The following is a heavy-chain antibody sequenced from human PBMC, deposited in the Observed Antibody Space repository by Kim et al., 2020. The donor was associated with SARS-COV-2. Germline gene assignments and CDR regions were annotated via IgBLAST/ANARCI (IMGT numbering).Heavy chain of an antibody. D-gene: IGHD2-2*02. CDR3: VKEGRWRNRPYCSSTSCYKAPGADAFDI. Sequence: GGSLRLSCSASGFTFSSYAMHWVRQAPGKGLEYVSAISSNGGSTYYADSVKGRFTISRDNSKNTLYLQMSSLRAEDTAVYYCVKEGRWRNRPYCSSTSCYKAPGADAFDIWGQGTMVTVSS. CDR1: GFTFSSYA. CDR2: ISSNGGST. V-gene: IGHV3-64D*06. J-gene: IGHJ3*02.